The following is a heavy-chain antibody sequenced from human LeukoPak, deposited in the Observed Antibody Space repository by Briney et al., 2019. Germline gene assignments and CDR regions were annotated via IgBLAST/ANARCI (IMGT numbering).Heavy chain of an antibody. D-gene: IGHD1-7*01. J-gene: IGHJ4*02. Sequence: GGSLRLSCAASGFTFNTYWMHWVRQAPGKGLVWVSRINSDGRSTSYADSVKGRFTISRDNSKNTLYLQMNSLRAEDTAVYYCARLTGTADSWGQGTLVTVSS. CDR2: INSDGRST. CDR1: GFTFNTYW. CDR3: ARLTGTADS. V-gene: IGHV3-74*01.